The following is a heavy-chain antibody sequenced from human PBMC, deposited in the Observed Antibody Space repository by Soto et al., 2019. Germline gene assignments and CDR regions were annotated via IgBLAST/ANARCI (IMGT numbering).Heavy chain of an antibody. D-gene: IGHD2-2*01. CDR1: GFTFSGSA. CDR3: TRQAVVVVPRYGMDV. CDR2: IRSKANSYAT. Sequence: EVQLVESGGGLVQPGGSLTLSCAASGFTFSGSAMHWFRQASGKGLEWVGRIRSKANSYATANAASVKGRFTISRDESKNTAYLQMNSLKTEDTAVYYCTRQAVVVVPRYGMDVWGQGTTVTVSS. J-gene: IGHJ6*02. V-gene: IGHV3-73*02.